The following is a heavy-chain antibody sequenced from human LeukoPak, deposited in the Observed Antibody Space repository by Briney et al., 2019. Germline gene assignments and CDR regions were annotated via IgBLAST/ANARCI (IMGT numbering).Heavy chain of an antibody. V-gene: IGHV1-18*01. D-gene: IGHD3-22*01. CDR2: ISTYNDNT. CDR3: ARAVGSPYYFDSSGYYGN. Sequence: ASVKVSCKASGCTFTSYGISWVRQAPGQGLEWMGWISTYNDNTSYAQKFQGRVTMTTDTSTSTAYMELRSLKSDDTAVYYCARAVGSPYYFDSSGYYGNWGQGTLVTVSS. CDR1: GCTFTSYG. J-gene: IGHJ4*02.